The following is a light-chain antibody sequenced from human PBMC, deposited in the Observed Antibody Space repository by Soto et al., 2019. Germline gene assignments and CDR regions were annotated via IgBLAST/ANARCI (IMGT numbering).Light chain of an antibody. J-gene: IGKJ2*01. CDR2: WAS. CDR3: QQYESTPPA. Sequence: DIVMTQSPDSLAVSLGERATINCKSSQSVLYSSNNKNYLAWYQQRPGQPPKLLIYWASTRESGVPDRFSGSGSGRDFTLTITSLQAEDVAVYYCQQYESTPPAFGQGTKVEIK. V-gene: IGKV4-1*01. CDR1: QSVLYSSNNKNY.